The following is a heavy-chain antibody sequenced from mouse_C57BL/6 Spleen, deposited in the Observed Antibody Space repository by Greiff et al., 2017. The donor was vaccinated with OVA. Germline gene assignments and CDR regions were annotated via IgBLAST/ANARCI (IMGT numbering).Heavy chain of an antibody. J-gene: IGHJ2*01. CDR3: AREGLGHYFDY. D-gene: IGHD3-3*01. V-gene: IGHV5-4*01. CDR2: ISDGGSYT. CDR1: GFTFSSYA. Sequence: EVKLMESGGGLVKPGGSLKLSCAASGFTFSSYAMSWVRQTPEKRLEWVATISDGGSYTYYPDNVKGRFTISRDNAKNNLYLQMSHLKSEDTAMYYCAREGLGHYFDYWGQGTTLTVSS.